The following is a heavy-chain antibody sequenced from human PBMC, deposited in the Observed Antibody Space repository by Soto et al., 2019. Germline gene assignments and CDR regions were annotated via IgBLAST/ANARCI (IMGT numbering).Heavy chain of an antibody. Sequence: SETLSLTCTVSGGSISSGGYYWSWIRQHPGKGLEWIGYIYYSGSTYYNPSLKSRVTISVDTSKNQFSLKLSSVTAADTAVYYCARESRTPSYYYTDVWGKATTATSP. CDR2: IYYSGST. D-gene: IGHD2-2*01. CDR1: GGSISSGGYY. CDR3: ARESRTPSYYYTDV. V-gene: IGHV4-31*03. J-gene: IGHJ6*03.